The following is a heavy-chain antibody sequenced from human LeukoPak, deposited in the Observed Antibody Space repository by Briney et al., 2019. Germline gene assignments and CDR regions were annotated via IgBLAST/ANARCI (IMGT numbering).Heavy chain of an antibody. V-gene: IGHV4-39*07. J-gene: IGHJ6*03. CDR3: ARVGITVGATADYYYYMDV. D-gene: IGHD1-26*01. Sequence: SETPSLTCSVSGGSISSNNYYWGWIRQPPGKGLEWIGNIYTTGSTYYSPSLKSRVIISLDTSKNHFSLTLTSVTAADTAVYYCARVGITVGATADYYYYMDVWGKGTTVTVSS. CDR1: GGSISSNNYY. CDR2: IYTTGST.